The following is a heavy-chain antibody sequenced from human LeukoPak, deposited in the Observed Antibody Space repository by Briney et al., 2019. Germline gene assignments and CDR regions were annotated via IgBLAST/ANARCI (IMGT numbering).Heavy chain of an antibody. CDR2: IGRSAGST. CDR3: AKELYDYVWGSYSVPDY. J-gene: IGHJ4*02. CDR1: GFTFSSYA. D-gene: IGHD3-16*01. Sequence: GGSLRLSCAASGFTFSSYAMSWVRQAPGKGLEWVSAIGRSAGSTYYADSVKGRFTISRDNSKNTLYLQMNSLRAEDTAVYYCAKELYDYVWGSYSVPDYWGQGTLVTVSS. V-gene: IGHV3-23*01.